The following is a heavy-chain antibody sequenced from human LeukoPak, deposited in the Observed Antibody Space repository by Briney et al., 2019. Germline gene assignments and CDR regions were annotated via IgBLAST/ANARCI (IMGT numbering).Heavy chain of an antibody. CDR3: ARDRTRDCSGGGCYRHYFDY. D-gene: IGHD2-15*01. CDR2: ISGTGSDT. V-gene: IGHV3-23*01. CDR1: GLIFSSYV. Sequence: GGSLRLSCAASGLIFSSYVMSWVRQAPGKGLEWVSTISGTGSDTYYTDSVKGRFTISRDNSKNTLYLQMNSLRAEDTAMYYCARDRTRDCSGGGCYRHYFDYWGQGTLVTVSS. J-gene: IGHJ4*02.